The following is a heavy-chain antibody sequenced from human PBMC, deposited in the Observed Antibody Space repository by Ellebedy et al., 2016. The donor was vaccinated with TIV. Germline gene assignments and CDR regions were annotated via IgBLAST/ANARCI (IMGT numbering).Heavy chain of an antibody. CDR3: ARVDLGLAFHY. D-gene: IGHD1-26*01. Sequence: GESLKISCVVSGFSISSNYMSWVRQAPGKGLEWVSIIYSAGNTSYADPARGRFTISRDTSKNTLYLQMNSLRGGDTAVYYCARVDLGLAFHYWGRGALVTVSS. J-gene: IGHJ4*02. CDR1: GFSISSNY. CDR2: IYSAGNT. V-gene: IGHV3-53*01.